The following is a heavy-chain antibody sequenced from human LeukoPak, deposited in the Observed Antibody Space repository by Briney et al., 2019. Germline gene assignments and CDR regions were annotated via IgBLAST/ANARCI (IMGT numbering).Heavy chain of an antibody. J-gene: IGHJ4*02. CDR3: ARGEQDDPFDY. Sequence: GASVKVSCKASGYTFTSYDINWVRQATGQGLEWMGWMNPNSGNTGYAQKLQGRVTMTTDTSTSTAYMELRSLRSDDTAVYYCARGEQDDPFDYWGQGTLVTVSS. CDR1: GYTFTSYD. D-gene: IGHD1/OR15-1a*01. V-gene: IGHV1-8*01. CDR2: MNPNSGNT.